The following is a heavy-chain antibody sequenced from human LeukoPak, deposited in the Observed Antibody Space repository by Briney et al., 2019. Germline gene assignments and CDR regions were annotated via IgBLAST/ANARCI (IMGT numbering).Heavy chain of an antibody. V-gene: IGHV3-74*01. J-gene: IGHJ6*02. CDR3: VRDTPGDGLDV. CDR2: ITSAGSST. Sequence: GGSLRLSCAASGFSFRSYWTHWVRQDPGKGLVWVSHITSAGSSTGYADSVKGRFTISRDNAKNTLYLQMNSLRVEDTAVYYCVRDTPGDGLDVWGQGTTVTVSS. CDR1: GFSFRSYW.